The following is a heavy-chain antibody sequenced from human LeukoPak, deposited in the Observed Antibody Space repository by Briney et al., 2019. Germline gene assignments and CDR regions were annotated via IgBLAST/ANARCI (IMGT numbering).Heavy chain of an antibody. CDR3: ARGDFWSGYLVDY. CDR2: IYYSGST. D-gene: IGHD3-3*01. CDR1: GGSISSYY. Sequence: SETLSLTCTVAGGSISSYYXSWXRPPXGKXXEXIGYIYYSGSTNYNPSLKSRVTISVXTSKNQFSLKLSSVTAADAAVYYWARGDFWSGYLVDYWGQGTLVTVSS. J-gene: IGHJ4*02. V-gene: IGHV4-59*01.